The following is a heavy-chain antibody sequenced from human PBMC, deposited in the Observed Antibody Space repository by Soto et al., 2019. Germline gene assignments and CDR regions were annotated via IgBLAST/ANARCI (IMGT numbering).Heavy chain of an antibody. CDR2: IKEDGSER. CDR3: VRSYDF. CDR1: GFTLSSAW. Sequence: EVQLVESGGGLVQPGGSLRLSCAASGFTLSSAWMTWVRQAPGKGLEWVANIKEDGSERYYVHSVEGRFTVSRDNAKNSLYLQMDSLRAEDTAIYYCVRSYDFWGQGTQVTVS. V-gene: IGHV3-7*05. J-gene: IGHJ4*02.